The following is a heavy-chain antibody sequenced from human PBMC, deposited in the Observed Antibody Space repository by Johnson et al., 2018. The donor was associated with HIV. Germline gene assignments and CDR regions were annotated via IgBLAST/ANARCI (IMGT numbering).Heavy chain of an antibody. D-gene: IGHD4-17*01. CDR3: ARDVTKDAFDI. CDR2: IYSGDST. V-gene: IGHV3-66*01. J-gene: IGHJ3*02. CDR1: GFTFSSYA. Sequence: VQLVESGGGVVQPGRSLRLSCAASGFTFSSYAMHWVRQAPGKALEWVSVIYSGDSTYYADSVKGRFTISRDNSKNTLYLQMNSLRAEDTAVYYCARDVTKDAFDIWGQGTMVTVSS.